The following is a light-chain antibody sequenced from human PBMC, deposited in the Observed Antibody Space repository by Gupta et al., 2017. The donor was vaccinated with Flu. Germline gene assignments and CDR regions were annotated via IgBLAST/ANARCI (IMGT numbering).Light chain of an antibody. CDR1: SNDVGGSNR. J-gene: IGLJ1*01. CDR2: DVT. CDR3: SSHAGRVTWV. Sequence: QSAPTQPRPVSGSPGQSVTISCTGSSNDVGGSNRVSWYQQRPGKAPKLILYDVTERPSGVPDRFSGSKSGNTASLTISGLQADDEADYYCSSHAGRVTWVFGTGTTVTVL. V-gene: IGLV2-11*01.